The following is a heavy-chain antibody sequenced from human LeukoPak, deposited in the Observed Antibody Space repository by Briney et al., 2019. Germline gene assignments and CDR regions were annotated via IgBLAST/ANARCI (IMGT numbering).Heavy chain of an antibody. CDR1: GYTFTSYW. Sequence: GESLKISCKGSGYTFTSYWIGWVRQMPGKGLEWMGINHPGDSDTRYSPSFQGQVTISADKSISTSYLQWSSLKASDTAMYYCATLPHTEFHYWGQGTLVTVSS. CDR3: ATLPHTEFHY. V-gene: IGHV5-51*01. J-gene: IGHJ4*02. D-gene: IGHD2-8*02. CDR2: NHPGDSDT.